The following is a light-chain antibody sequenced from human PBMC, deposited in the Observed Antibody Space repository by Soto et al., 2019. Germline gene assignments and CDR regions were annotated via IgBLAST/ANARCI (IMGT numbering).Light chain of an antibody. CDR1: QSLTNSF. CDR2: DTS. J-gene: IGKJ5*01. CDR3: QQYGTSEII. Sequence: EIVLTQSAGTLSLSPVERATLSCRASQSLTNSFIAWYQQKPGQAPRLLIYDTSSRATGIPDRFSGSGSGTDFTLTISRLEPEDFAVFFCQQYGTSEIIFGQGTRLEI. V-gene: IGKV3-20*01.